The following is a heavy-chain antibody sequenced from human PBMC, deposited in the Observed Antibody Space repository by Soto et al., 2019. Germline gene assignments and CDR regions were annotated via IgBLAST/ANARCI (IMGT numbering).Heavy chain of an antibody. Sequence: SQTLSLTCTVSGGSISSYYWSWIRQPPGKGLEWIGLIYYSGSTNYNPSLKSRVTISVDTSKNQFSLKLSSVTAADTAVYYCARQGGYSGYDYYFDYWGQGTLVTVSS. CDR3: ARQGGYSGYDYYFDY. CDR2: IYYSGST. J-gene: IGHJ4*02. D-gene: IGHD5-12*01. V-gene: IGHV4-59*08. CDR1: GGSISSYY.